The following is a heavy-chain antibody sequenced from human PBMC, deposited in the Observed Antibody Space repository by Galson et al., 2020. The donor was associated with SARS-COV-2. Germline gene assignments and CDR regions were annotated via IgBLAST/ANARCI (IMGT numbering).Heavy chain of an antibody. V-gene: IGHV4-4*07. CDR3: AREGTNYYDSSGRSNWLDP. J-gene: IGHJ5*02. D-gene: IGHD3-22*01. CDR1: GGSISSHY. Sequence: SETLSLTCTVSGGSISSHYWSWIRQPAGKGLEWVGHIHTRGTTNYNPSLKSRVTMSVDTSKNHFSLKLSSVTAADTAVYYCAREGTNYYDSSGRSNWLDPWGQGTLVTVSS. CDR2: IHTRGTT.